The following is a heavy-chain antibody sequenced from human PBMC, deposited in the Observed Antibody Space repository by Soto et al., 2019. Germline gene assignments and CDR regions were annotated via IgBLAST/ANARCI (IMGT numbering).Heavy chain of an antibody. D-gene: IGHD6-25*01. CDR1: GFTFSSYW. J-gene: IGHJ6*02. Sequence: GGSLRLSCAASGFTFSSYWMHWVRQAPGKGLVWVSRINSDGSSTDYADSVKGRFTTSRDNAKNTLYLQMNSLRGEDTAVYYCARAIGFYGMDVWGQGTTVTVSS. V-gene: IGHV3-74*01. CDR3: ARAIGFYGMDV. CDR2: INSDGSST.